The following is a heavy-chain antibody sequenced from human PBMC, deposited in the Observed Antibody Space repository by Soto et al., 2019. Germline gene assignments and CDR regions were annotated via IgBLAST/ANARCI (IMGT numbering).Heavy chain of an antibody. V-gene: IGHV3-30*18. J-gene: IGHJ4*02. CDR2: ISYDGSNK. D-gene: IGHD2-15*01. Sequence: QVQLVESGGGVVQPGRSLRLSCAASGFTFSSYGMHWVRQAPGKGLEWVAVISYDGSNKYYADSVKGRFTISRDNSKKTLYLQMNSLRAEDTAVYYWEKERDIVVVVAPLDYWGQGTLVTVSS. CDR1: GFTFSSYG. CDR3: EKERDIVVVVAPLDY.